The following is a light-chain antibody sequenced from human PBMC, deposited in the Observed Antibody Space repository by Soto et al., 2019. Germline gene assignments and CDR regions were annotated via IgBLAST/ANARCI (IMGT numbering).Light chain of an antibody. CDR3: QQSYSTPRT. J-gene: IGKJ4*01. CDR1: QSISRY. CDR2: AAS. Sequence: DIQMTQSPSSLSASVGDRVTITCRASQSISRYLNWYQQKPGQAPKILIYAASSLQSGVPSRFSGGGSGSAFSLTISSLKPEDFATYYCQQSYSTPRTFGGGTKVEIK. V-gene: IGKV1-39*01.